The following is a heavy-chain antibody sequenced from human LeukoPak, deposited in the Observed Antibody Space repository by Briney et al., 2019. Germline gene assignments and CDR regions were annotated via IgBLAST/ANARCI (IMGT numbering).Heavy chain of an antibody. CDR2: IYYSGST. CDR3: ASAPYYDILTGYYIRYGMDV. J-gene: IGHJ6*04. D-gene: IGHD3-9*01. V-gene: IGHV4-61*01. Sequence: SETLSLTCTVSGGSVSSGSYYWSWIRQPPGKGLEWIGYIYYSGSTNYNPSLKSRVTISVDTPKNQFSLKLSSVTAADTAVYYCASAPYYDILTGYYIRYGMDVWGKGTTVTVSP. CDR1: GGSVSSGSYY.